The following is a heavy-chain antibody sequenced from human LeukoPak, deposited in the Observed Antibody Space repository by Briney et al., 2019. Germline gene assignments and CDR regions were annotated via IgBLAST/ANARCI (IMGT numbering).Heavy chain of an antibody. CDR2: IYYSGTT. Sequence: SETLSLTCTVPGGSISSGGYWSWIRQLPGKGLEWIGYIYYSGTTYYNPSLKSRVSISVDTSKNQFSLKLSSVTVADTAVYYCARDLDGYTRYDYWGQGTLVTVSS. CDR1: GGSISSGGY. CDR3: ARDLDGYTRYDY. J-gene: IGHJ4*02. V-gene: IGHV4-31*03. D-gene: IGHD3-9*01.